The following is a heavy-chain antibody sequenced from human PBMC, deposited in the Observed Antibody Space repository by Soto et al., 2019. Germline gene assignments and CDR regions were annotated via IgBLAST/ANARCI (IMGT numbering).Heavy chain of an antibody. D-gene: IGHD6-13*01. Sequence: SETLSLTCTVSGGSISSYYWSWIRQPPGKGLEWIGYIYYSGSTNYNPSLKSRVTISVDTSKNQFSLKLSSVTAADTAVYYCARAGLSSSWYSDYYYGMDVWGQGTTVTVSS. CDR2: IYYSGST. CDR1: GGSISSYY. J-gene: IGHJ6*02. CDR3: ARAGLSSSWYSDYYYGMDV. V-gene: IGHV4-59*01.